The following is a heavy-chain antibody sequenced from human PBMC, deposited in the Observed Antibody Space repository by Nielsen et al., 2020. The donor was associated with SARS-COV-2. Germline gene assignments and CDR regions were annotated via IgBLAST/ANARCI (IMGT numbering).Heavy chain of an antibody. D-gene: IGHD3-10*01. J-gene: IGHJ5*02. CDR2: ISGSGGDT. Sequence: GGSLRLSCAASGFTFSTSAMTWVRQAPGKGLEWVSAISGSGGDTYYGDSVKGRFTVSRDNSKNTLYLQMNTLRAEDTAVYFCAKGELLSSTPVSWGQGSLVTVSS. V-gene: IGHV3-23*01. CDR1: GFTFSTSA. CDR3: AKGELLSSTPVS.